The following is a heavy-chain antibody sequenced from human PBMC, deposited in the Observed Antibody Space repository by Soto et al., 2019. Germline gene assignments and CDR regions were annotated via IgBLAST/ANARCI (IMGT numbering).Heavy chain of an antibody. J-gene: IGHJ4*02. CDR2: IYWDDDK. D-gene: IGHD6-6*01. V-gene: IGHV2-5*02. CDR3: AHSRPPRLLDY. CDR1: GFSLSTSGVG. Sequence: QITLKESGPTLVKPTQTLTLTCTFSGFSLSTSGVGVSWIRQPPGKALEWLALIYWDDDKRYSPSLNSRLTITQDTSKNQVVLTMTNMDPVDTATYYCAHSRPPRLLDYWGQGTLVTVSS.